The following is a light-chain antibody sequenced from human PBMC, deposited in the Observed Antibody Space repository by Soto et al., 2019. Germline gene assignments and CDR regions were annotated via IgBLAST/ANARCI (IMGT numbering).Light chain of an antibody. J-gene: IGLJ2*01. CDR1: SSDVGGYNY. Sequence: QSALTQPASVSGSPGQSSTISCTGTSSDVGGYNYVSWYQHHPGKAPKLMIYEVSNRPSGVSNRFSGSKSGNTASLTISGLQAEDEADYYCSSYTSSSTVVFGGGTKLTVL. CDR2: EVS. CDR3: SSYTSSSTVV. V-gene: IGLV2-14*01.